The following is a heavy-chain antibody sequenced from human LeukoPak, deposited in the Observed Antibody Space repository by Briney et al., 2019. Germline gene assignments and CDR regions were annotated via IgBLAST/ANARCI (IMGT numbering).Heavy chain of an antibody. D-gene: IGHD6-25*01. V-gene: IGHV4-34*01. CDR2: INYTGST. Sequence: SETLSLTCAVYGGSFSGFYWSWIRHVPGKGLEWIGEINYTGSTSYNPSLKSRVTISVDTSQNQFFLLLTSVTAADTAVYYCARVAGYLPTRWFNPWGQGTHVTVSS. CDR1: GGSFSGFY. CDR3: ARVAGYLPTRWFNP. J-gene: IGHJ5*02.